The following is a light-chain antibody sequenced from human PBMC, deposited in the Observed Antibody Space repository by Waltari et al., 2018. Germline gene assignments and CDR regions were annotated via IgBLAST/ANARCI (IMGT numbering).Light chain of an antibody. Sequence: DIVLTQSPLSLPVTAGEPASISCRSSQSLLQSSGYNYLDWYLQKPGQSPQLLIYLGSTRASGVPGRFSGSGSGTDFTLKISRVEAEDVGIYYCMQALQDITFGQGTRLEIK. CDR3: MQALQDIT. V-gene: IGKV2-28*01. CDR2: LGS. J-gene: IGKJ5*01. CDR1: QSLLQSSGYNY.